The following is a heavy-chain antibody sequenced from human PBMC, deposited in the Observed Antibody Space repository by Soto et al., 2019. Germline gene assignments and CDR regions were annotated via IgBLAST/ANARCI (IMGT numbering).Heavy chain of an antibody. D-gene: IGHD1-26*01. V-gene: IGHV3-30-3*01. CDR1: GFTFSSYA. CDR3: ARVGLQWEQYYFDY. J-gene: IGHJ4*02. CDR2: ISYDGSNK. Sequence: QVQLVESGGGVVQPGRSLRLSCAASGFTFSSYAMHWVRQAPGKGLEWVAVISYDGSNKYYADSVKGLFTISRDNSKNTLYLQLNSLRAEDTAVYYCARVGLQWEQYYFDYWGQGTLVTFSS.